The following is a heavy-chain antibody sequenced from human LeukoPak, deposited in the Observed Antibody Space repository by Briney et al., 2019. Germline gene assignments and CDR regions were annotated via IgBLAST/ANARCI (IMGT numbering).Heavy chain of an antibody. Sequence: SETLSLTCAVSDDSIRSSAYYWGWMRQPPGKGLEWIGSIYYSGSTYYHPSLKSRVTISIDTSKNQFYLKLSSVTAADTAVYYCASEPYGSGSFLGAFDIWGQGTMVTVSS. CDR1: DDSIRSSAYY. V-gene: IGHV4-39*01. D-gene: IGHD3-10*01. J-gene: IGHJ3*02. CDR3: ASEPYGSGSFLGAFDI. CDR2: IYYSGST.